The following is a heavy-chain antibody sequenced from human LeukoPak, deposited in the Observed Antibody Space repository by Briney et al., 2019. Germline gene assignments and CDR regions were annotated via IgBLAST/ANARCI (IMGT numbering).Heavy chain of an antibody. V-gene: IGHV4-34*01. Sequence: SETLSLTCAVYGGSFSGYYWSWIRQPPGKGLEWIGEINHSGSTNYNPSLKSRVTISVDTSKNQFSLKLSSVTAADTAVYYCVRSGRGVGYYYYYYMDVWGKGTTVTISS. CDR2: INHSGST. CDR3: VRSGRGVGYYYYYYMDV. CDR1: GGSFSGYY. D-gene: IGHD3-10*01. J-gene: IGHJ6*03.